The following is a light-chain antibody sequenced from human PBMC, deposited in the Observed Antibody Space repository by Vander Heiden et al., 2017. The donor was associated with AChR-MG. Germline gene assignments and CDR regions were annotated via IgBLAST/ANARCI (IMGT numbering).Light chain of an antibody. CDR2: DAS. V-gene: IGKV3-11*01. Sequence: DIVLTQSPATLSLSPWERPTLSCRASQSVHSYLAWYQQKPGQAPRLLIFDASNRAAGTPARFSGSGSGTDFTLTISSLEPEDSAVYYCQLRSRWPPLTFGGGTKVEMK. CDR3: QLRSRWPPLT. J-gene: IGKJ4*01. CDR1: QSVHSY.